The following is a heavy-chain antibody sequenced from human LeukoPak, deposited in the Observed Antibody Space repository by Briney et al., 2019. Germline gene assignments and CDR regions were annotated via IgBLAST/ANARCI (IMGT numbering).Heavy chain of an antibody. CDR3: ARSIAARPLAY. D-gene: IGHD6-6*01. Sequence: PSETLSLTCAVYGGSFSGYYWSWIRQPPGKGLEWIGEINHSGSTNYNPSLKSRVTISVDTSKNQFSLKLSPVTAADTAVYYCARSIAARPLAYWGQGTLVTVSS. V-gene: IGHV4-34*01. CDR1: GGSFSGYY. CDR2: INHSGST. J-gene: IGHJ4*02.